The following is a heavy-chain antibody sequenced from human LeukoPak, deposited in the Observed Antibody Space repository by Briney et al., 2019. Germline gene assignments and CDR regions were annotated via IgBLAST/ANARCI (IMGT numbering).Heavy chain of an antibody. J-gene: IGHJ4*02. Sequence: SETLSLTCTVSGGSISSSSYYWGWIRQPPGKGLEWIGSIYYSGSTYYNPSLKSRVTISVGTSKNQFSLKLSSVTAADTAVYYCARHVFGWSDYWGQGTLVTVSS. CDR3: ARHVFGWSDY. D-gene: IGHD2-15*01. V-gene: IGHV4-39*01. CDR1: GGSISSSSYY. CDR2: IYYSGST.